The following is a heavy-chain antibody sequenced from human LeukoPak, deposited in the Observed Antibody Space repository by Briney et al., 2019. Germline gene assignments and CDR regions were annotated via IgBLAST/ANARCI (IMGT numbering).Heavy chain of an antibody. Sequence: GGSLRLSCAASGFTFSNYWMTWVRQAPGEGLEWVAHINQDGSEEHYMDSVKARFTISRDNAKNSLSLQMNSLRAEDTAVYYCVRDGGVSGYDLLDYWGQGTLVTVSS. D-gene: IGHD5-12*01. CDR2: INQDGSEE. CDR3: VRDGGVSGYDLLDY. V-gene: IGHV3-7*01. CDR1: GFTFSNYW. J-gene: IGHJ4*02.